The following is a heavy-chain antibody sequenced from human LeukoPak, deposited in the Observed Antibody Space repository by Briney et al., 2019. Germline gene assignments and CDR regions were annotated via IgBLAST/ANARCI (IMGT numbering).Heavy chain of an antibody. Sequence: GGSLRLPCAASGFTFSSYWMSWVRQAPGKGLEWVANIKQDGSEKYYVDSVKGRFTISRDNAKNSQYLQMNSLRAEDTAVYYCARDRVAAGFDYWGQGTLVTVSS. CDR2: IKQDGSEK. CDR1: GFTFSSYW. V-gene: IGHV3-7*03. D-gene: IGHD6-13*01. CDR3: ARDRVAAGFDY. J-gene: IGHJ4*02.